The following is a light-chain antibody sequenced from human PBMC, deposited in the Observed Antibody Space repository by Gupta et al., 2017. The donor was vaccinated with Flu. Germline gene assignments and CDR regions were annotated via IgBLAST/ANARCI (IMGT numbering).Light chain of an antibody. Sequence: SALTHPASVSRSPGPSITISCTGTSSDVGGYNYVSWYQQHPGKAPQLLIYDVSNRTSGVSNRLSGSKSGNTASRTSYGLQAEDEAEYYCRSWTCRRNLVFGGGTKVTVL. CDR1: SSDVGGYNY. CDR3: RSWTCRRNLV. CDR2: DVS. V-gene: IGLV2-14*01. J-gene: IGLJ2*01.